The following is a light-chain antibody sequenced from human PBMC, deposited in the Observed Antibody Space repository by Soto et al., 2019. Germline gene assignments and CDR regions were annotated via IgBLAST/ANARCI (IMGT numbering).Light chain of an antibody. J-gene: IGKJ5*01. CDR1: QSVTTY. Sequence: EIVLTQSPATLSLSPGERATLSCRASQSVTTYLAWYQQKPGQAPRLPIYDASNRATGIPARFSGSGSETDFTLTISSLEPEDFAVYYCQQRKSWPLTFGQGTRLEIK. V-gene: IGKV3-11*01. CDR3: QQRKSWPLT. CDR2: DAS.